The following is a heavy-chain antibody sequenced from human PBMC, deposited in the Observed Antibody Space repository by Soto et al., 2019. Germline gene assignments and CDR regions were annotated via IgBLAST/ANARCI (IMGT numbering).Heavy chain of an antibody. CDR3: AKDYGGYVDNWFDP. CDR2: ISGSGGST. J-gene: IGHJ5*02. V-gene: IGHV3-23*01. D-gene: IGHD4-17*01. Sequence: EVQLLESGGGLLQPGESLRLSCAASGFTFNNYAMNWVRQAPGKGLEWVSAISGSGGSTYYADSVKGRFNISRDNSKNTLYLQMNSLRAEDTAVYYCAKDYGGYVDNWFDPWGQGTLVTVSS. CDR1: GFTFNNYA.